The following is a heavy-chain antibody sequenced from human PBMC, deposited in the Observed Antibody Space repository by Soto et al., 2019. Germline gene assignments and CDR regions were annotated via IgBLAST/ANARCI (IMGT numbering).Heavy chain of an antibody. CDR2: IRSKAYGGTT. V-gene: IGHV3-49*03. D-gene: IGHD3-22*01. CDR3: TRDPPGRGYYYDLLNGNDAFDI. Sequence: GGSLRLSCTASGFTFGDYAMSWFRQAPGKGLEWVGFIRSKAYGGTTEYAPSVKGRFTISRDDSKSIAYLQMNSLKTEDTAVYYCTRDPPGRGYYYDLLNGNDAFDIWGQGTMVTVSS. CDR1: GFTFGDYA. J-gene: IGHJ3*02.